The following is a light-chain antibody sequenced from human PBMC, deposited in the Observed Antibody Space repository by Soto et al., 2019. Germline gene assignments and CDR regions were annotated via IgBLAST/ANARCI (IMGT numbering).Light chain of an antibody. CDR3: EQRVNWSPT. CDR1: QSVSDY. J-gene: IGKJ4*01. Sequence: ETVLTQSPARLSLSPGERATLSCRAGQSVSDYLAWYQQKPGQPPRLLFFDASIRVTGVPARFSAGGSGTDFTLIISNLEPEDFAVYYGEQRVNWSPTFGGGTKVEI. CDR2: DAS. V-gene: IGKV3-11*01.